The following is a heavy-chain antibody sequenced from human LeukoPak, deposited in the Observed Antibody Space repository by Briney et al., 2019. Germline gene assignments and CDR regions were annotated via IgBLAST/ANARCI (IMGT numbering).Heavy chain of an antibody. CDR2: IIPVLNIT. CDR3: ARDQGLTAPPPYGLDV. J-gene: IGHJ6*02. V-gene: IGHV1-69*04. Sequence: GASVKVSCKASGGTFSSSAITWVRQAPGQGLEWIGRIIPVLNITNYAQKFRGRVTITADTSTSTAYMELSGLRSEETAVYYCARDQGLTAPPPYGLDVWGQGTTVTVSS. D-gene: IGHD5-18*01. CDR1: GGTFSSSA.